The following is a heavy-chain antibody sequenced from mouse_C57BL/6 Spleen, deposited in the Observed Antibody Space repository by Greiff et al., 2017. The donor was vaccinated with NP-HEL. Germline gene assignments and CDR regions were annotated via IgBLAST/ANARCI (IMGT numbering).Heavy chain of an antibody. CDR1: GYTFTDYE. J-gene: IGHJ2*01. CDR3: TRSPYGNYVFDY. Sequence: QVQLQQSGAELVRPGASVTLSCKASGYTFTDYEMHWVKQTPVHGLEWIGAIDPETGGTAYNQKFKGKAILTADKSSSTAYMELRSLTSEDSAVYYCTRSPYGNYVFDYWGQGTTLTVSS. CDR2: IDPETGGT. V-gene: IGHV1-15*01. D-gene: IGHD2-1*01.